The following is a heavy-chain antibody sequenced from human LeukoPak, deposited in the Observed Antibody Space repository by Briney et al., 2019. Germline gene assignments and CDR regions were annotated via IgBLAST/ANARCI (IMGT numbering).Heavy chain of an antibody. D-gene: IGHD3-22*01. CDR3: ARSARDYYDSSGLPVS. J-gene: IGHJ5*02. Sequence: PSETLSLTCTVSGGSISSGSYYWSWIRQPAGKGLEWIGRIHTSGSANYNPSLKSRFTMSVDTSKNQFSLKLSSVTAADTAVYYCARSARDYYDSSGLPVSWGQGTLVTVSS. CDR2: IHTSGSA. CDR1: GGSISSGSYY. V-gene: IGHV4-61*02.